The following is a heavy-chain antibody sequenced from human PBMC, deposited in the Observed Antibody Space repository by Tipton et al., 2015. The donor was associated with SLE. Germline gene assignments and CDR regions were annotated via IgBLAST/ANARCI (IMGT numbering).Heavy chain of an antibody. CDR2: IYSGGST. D-gene: IGHD3-9*01. CDR1: WFTVSSNY. CDR3: ARAPLRYFDRMDV. Sequence: SLRLSCAASWFTVSSNYMSWVRQAPGEGLGWVSVIYSGGSTYYADSVKGRFTISRDNSKNTLYLQMNSLRAEDTAVYYCARAPLRYFDRMDVWGKGTTVTVSS. V-gene: IGHV3-53*01. J-gene: IGHJ6*04.